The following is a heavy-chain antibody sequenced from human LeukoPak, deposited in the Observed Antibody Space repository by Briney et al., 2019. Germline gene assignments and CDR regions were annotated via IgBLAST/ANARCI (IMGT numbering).Heavy chain of an antibody. V-gene: IGHV4-34*01. Sequence: SETLSLTCAVYGGSFSGYYWSWIRQPPGKGLEWIGEINHSGSTNYNPSLKSRVTISVDTSKNQFSLKLSSVTAADTAVYYCARGYKGIRLSLRVLWYVRYWGQGNL. J-gene: IGHJ4*02. CDR1: GGSFSGYY. D-gene: IGHD5-18*01. CDR2: INHSGST. CDR3: ARGYKGIRLSLRVLWYVRY.